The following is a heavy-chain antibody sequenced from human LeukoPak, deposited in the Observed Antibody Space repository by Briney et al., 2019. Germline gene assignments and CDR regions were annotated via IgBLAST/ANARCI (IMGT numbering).Heavy chain of an antibody. V-gene: IGHV1-18*01. CDR1: GYTFTSYG. Sequence: ASVKVSCKASGYTFTSYGISWVRQAPGQGLEWMGWISAYNGNTNYAQKLQGRVTMTTDTSTSTAYMELRSLRSDDTAVYYCARDWSDYSNYESAFDIWGQGTMVTVSS. J-gene: IGHJ3*02. D-gene: IGHD4-11*01. CDR2: ISAYNGNT. CDR3: ARDWSDYSNYESAFDI.